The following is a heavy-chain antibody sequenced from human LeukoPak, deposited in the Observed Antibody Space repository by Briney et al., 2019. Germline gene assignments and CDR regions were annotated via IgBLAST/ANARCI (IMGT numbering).Heavy chain of an antibody. CDR1: GFTFSSYG. Sequence: PGRSLRLSCAASGFTFSSYGMHWVRQAPGKGLEWVGLISHDGSNKYYADSVKGRFTISRDNSKNTLYLQMNSLTDEDTAVYYCAKSPYSNSWHFDYWGQGTLVTVSS. CDR2: ISHDGSNK. V-gene: IGHV3-30*18. CDR3: AKSPYSNSWHFDY. J-gene: IGHJ4*02. D-gene: IGHD6-13*01.